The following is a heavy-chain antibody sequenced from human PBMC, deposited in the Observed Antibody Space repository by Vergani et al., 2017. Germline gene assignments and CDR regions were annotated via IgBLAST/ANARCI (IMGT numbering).Heavy chain of an antibody. J-gene: IGHJ4*02. D-gene: IGHD4/OR15-4a*01. CDR1: GGSFSGYY. V-gene: IGHV4-34*01. CDR3: ARGRGATGGTN. CDR2: INHSGST. Sequence: QVQLQQWGAGLLKPSETLSLTCAVYGGSFSGYYWSWIRQPPGKGLEWIGEINHSGSTNYNPSLKSRVTISVDTSNNQCSLKLSSVTAADTAVYYCARGRGATGGTNWGQGTLVTVSS.